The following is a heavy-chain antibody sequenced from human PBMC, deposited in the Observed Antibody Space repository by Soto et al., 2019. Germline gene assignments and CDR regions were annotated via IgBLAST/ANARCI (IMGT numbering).Heavy chain of an antibody. V-gene: IGHV3-30*18. CDR1: GFTFSNYG. D-gene: IGHD1-26*01. CDR3: AKALCAMELLGAFDI. CDR2: ISYDGSNK. Sequence: QVQLVESGGGVVQPGRSLRLSCAASGFTFSNYGMHWVRQAPGKGLEWVAVISYDGSNKYYVDSVKGRFTISRDNSKNTLYLQMNGLGAEETAVYYCAKALCAMELLGAFDIWGQGTKVTVS. J-gene: IGHJ3*02.